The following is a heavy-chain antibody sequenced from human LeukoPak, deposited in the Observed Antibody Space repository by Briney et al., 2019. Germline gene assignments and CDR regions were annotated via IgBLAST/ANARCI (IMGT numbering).Heavy chain of an antibody. CDR1: GGSISNYY. CDR3: ARSDSSSWYRYFDL. Sequence: SETLSLTCSVSGGSISNYYWSWIRQSPGKGLEWIGYIYYSGSTNYNPSLKSRVTISVDTSKNQFSLKLSSVTAADTAVYYCARSDSSSWYRYFDLWGRGTLVTVSS. D-gene: IGHD6-13*01. CDR2: IYYSGST. V-gene: IGHV4-59*01. J-gene: IGHJ2*01.